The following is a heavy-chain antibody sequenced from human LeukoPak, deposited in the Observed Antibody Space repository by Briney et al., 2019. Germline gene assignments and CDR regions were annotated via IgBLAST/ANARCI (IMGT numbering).Heavy chain of an antibody. Sequence: GASVKVSCKASGYTFTGYYMHWVRQAPGQGLEWMGWINPNSGGKNYAQKFQGRVTMTRDTSISTAYMELSRLRSDDTAVYYCATLRGWYNWFDPWGQGTLVTVSS. CDR3: ATLRGWYNWFDP. J-gene: IGHJ5*02. CDR2: INPNSGGK. D-gene: IGHD2-15*01. V-gene: IGHV1-2*02. CDR1: GYTFTGYY.